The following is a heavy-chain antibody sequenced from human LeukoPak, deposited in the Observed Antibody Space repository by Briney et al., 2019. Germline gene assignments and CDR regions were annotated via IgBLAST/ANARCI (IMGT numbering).Heavy chain of an antibody. D-gene: IGHD3-9*01. V-gene: IGHV4-30-4*08. Sequence: KPSETLSLTCTVSGGTISSYYWNWIRQPPGKGLEWIGYIYYSGNPYYIPSLKSRVTISLDTSKNQFSLKLSSVTAADTAVYYCARICGYDILTGEEWFDPWGQGTLVTVSS. CDR1: GGTISSYY. CDR3: ARICGYDILTGEEWFDP. J-gene: IGHJ5*02. CDR2: IYYSGNP.